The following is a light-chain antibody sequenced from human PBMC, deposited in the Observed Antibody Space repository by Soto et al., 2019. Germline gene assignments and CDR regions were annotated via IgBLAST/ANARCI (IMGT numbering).Light chain of an antibody. CDR2: AAS. J-gene: IGKJ1*01. CDR3: QQLNSYPLT. Sequence: DIQLTQSPSFLSASVGDRVTITCRASQAISSYLGWYQQKPGKAPNLLIYAASTLQTGVPSRFSGSGSGTEFTLTISSLQPEDFATYYCQQLNSYPLTFGHGTKVELK. CDR1: QAISSY. V-gene: IGKV1-9*01.